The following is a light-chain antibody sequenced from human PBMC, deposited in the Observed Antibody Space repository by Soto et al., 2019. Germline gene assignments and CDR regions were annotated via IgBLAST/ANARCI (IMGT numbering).Light chain of an antibody. CDR3: RQSYRTPRT. V-gene: IGKV1-39*01. Sequence: DIQMTPSPSSLSASVGDRVTITCRASQSISSYLNWYQQKPGKAPKLLIYAASSLQSGVPSRFSGSGSGTDFTRTISSLQPEDFATYYCRQSYRTPRTFGQGTKFEIK. CDR2: AAS. CDR1: QSISSY. J-gene: IGKJ1*01.